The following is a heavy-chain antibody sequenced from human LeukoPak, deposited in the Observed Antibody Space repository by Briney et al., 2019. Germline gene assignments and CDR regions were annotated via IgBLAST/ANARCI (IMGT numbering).Heavy chain of an antibody. D-gene: IGHD2-15*01. V-gene: IGHV4-59*08. CDR1: GGSFSGYY. CDR2: IYYSGST. J-gene: IGHJ3*02. CDR3: ARHSATLAFDI. Sequence: KASETLSLTCAVYGGSFSGYYWSWIRQPPGKGLEWIGYIYYSGSTNYNPSLKSRVTISVDTSKNQFSLKLSSVTAADTAVYYCARHSATLAFDIWGQGTMVTVSS.